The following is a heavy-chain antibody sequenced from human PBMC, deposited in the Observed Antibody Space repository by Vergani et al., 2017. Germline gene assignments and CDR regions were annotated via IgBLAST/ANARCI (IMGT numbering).Heavy chain of an antibody. CDR3: ARGETLGDGPPNYYYYMDV. CDR2: ISTYNGNT. J-gene: IGHJ6*03. Sequence: QVQLVQSGAEVKKPGASVKVSCKASGYTFTSYGISWVRQAPGQGLEWMGWISTYNGNTNYAQKLQGRVTMTTDTSTSTAYVELRSLRSDDTAVYYCARGETLGDGPPNYYYYMDVWGKGTTVTVSS. V-gene: IGHV1-18*01. D-gene: IGHD3-16*01. CDR1: GYTFTSYG.